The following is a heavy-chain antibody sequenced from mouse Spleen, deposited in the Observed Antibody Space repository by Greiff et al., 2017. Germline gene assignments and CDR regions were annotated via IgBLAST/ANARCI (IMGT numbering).Heavy chain of an antibody. CDR3: ARGTVALDY. CDR1: GFTFSDYG. CDR2: ISSGSSTI. Sequence: EVKLMESGGGLVKPGGSLKLSCAASGFTFSDYGMHWVRQAPEKGLEWVAYISSGSSTIYYADTVKGRFTSSRDNAKNTLFLQMTSLRSEDTAMYYCARGTVALDYWGQGTTLTVSS. V-gene: IGHV5-17*01. J-gene: IGHJ2*01. D-gene: IGHD1-1*01.